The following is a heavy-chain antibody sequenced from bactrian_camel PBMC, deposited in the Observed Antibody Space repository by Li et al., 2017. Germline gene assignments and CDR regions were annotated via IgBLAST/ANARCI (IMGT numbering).Heavy chain of an antibody. J-gene: IGHJ4*01. CDR1: GYTIQNRA. CDR2: AGTYGNS. D-gene: IGHD1*01. CDR3: AAKRSQTSLYCNTGRMVGSYAH. V-gene: IGHV3S55*01. Sequence: HVQLVESGGGSVQAGGSLRLSCVAFGYTIQNRAVGWFRQAPGKEREGVATAGTYGNSDYADSVKGRFTISQDNAKNVMSLQMNDLKPEDTAMYYCAAKRSQTSLYCNTGRMVGSYAHWGQGTQVTVS.